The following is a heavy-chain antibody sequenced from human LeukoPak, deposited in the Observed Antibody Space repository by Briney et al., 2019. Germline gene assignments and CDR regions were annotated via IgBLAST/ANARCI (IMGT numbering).Heavy chain of an antibody. CDR1: GGSISSYY. CDR3: ARGVNSGYFDY. J-gene: IGHJ4*02. V-gene: IGHV4-59*01. Sequence: PSETLSLTCTVSGGSISSYYWPWIRQPPGKGLEWIGYIYYSGSTNYNPSLKSRVTISVDTSKNQFSLKLTSVTAADTAVYYCARGVNSGYFDYCGQGTLVTVSS. D-gene: IGHD1-26*01. CDR2: IYYSGST.